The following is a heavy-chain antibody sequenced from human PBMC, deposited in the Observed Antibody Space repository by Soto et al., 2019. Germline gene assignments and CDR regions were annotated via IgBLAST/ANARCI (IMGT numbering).Heavy chain of an antibody. Sequence: QITLKESGPTLVRPPQTLTLTCTFSGFSLTSGVGVGWIRQPPGKALEWLALIYWDDDKRYSPSLKNRLTITKDTPKNQVVLTMTNVGPVDKATYFCAHIDPEIVTVGGHGGFDYWGQGTLVTVSS. V-gene: IGHV2-5*02. CDR1: GFSLTSGVG. J-gene: IGHJ4*02. CDR3: AHIDPEIVTVGGHGGFDY. D-gene: IGHD5-12*01. CDR2: IYWDDDK.